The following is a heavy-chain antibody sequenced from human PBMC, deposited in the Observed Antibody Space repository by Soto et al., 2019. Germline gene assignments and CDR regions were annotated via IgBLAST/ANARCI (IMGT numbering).Heavy chain of an antibody. CDR2: IYHSGSI. CDR1: GGSISSGGYS. J-gene: IGHJ6*02. Sequence: SETLSLTCAVSGGSISSGGYSWSWIRQPPGKGLEGIGYIYHSGSIYYNPSLKSRVTISVDTSKNQFSLKLSSVTAADTAVYYCARRGAGVLVPAARLYYYYGMDVWGQGTTVTVSS. D-gene: IGHD2-2*01. V-gene: IGHV4-30-2*01. CDR3: ARRGAGVLVPAARLYYYYGMDV.